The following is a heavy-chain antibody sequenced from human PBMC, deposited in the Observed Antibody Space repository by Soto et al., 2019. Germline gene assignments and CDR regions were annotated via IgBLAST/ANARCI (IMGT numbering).Heavy chain of an antibody. CDR3: ARGGIAAAGTYYYYYYGMDV. CDR1: GGSFSGYY. Sequence: SETLSLTCAVYGGSFSGYYWSWIRQPPGKGLEWIGEINHSGSTNYNPSLKSRVTISVDTSKNQFSLKLSSVTAADTAVYYCARGGIAAAGTYYYYYYGMDVWGQGTTVTVSS. V-gene: IGHV4-34*01. D-gene: IGHD6-13*01. J-gene: IGHJ6*02. CDR2: INHSGST.